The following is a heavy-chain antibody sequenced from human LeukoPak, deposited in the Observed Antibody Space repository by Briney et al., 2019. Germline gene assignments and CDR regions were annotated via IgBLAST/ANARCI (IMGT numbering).Heavy chain of an antibody. CDR3: AGGRYFDWSKNPDAFDI. CDR1: GGSISSYY. CDR2: IYYSGST. Sequence: SETLSLTCTVSGGSISSYYWSWIRQPPGKGLEWIGYIYYSGSTNYNPSLKSRVTISVDTSKNQFSLKLSSVTAADTAVYYCAGGRYFDWSKNPDAFDIWGQGTMVTVSS. D-gene: IGHD3-9*01. V-gene: IGHV4-59*12. J-gene: IGHJ3*02.